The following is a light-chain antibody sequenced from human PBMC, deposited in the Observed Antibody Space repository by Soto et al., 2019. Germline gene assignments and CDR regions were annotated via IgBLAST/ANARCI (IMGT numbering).Light chain of an antibody. V-gene: IGLV2-8*01. Sequence: PPSGSGSPARSSNLYCSSIGNGVRAYNYVSWYQQLPGKAPKLIIYEVSKRPSGVPDRFSGSKSVITASLTVSGLQAGAEADYYCASQVGTYSFFYVVGTGSNVSVL. CDR2: EVS. CDR1: GNGVRAYNY. J-gene: IGLJ1*01. CDR3: ASQVGTYSFFYV.